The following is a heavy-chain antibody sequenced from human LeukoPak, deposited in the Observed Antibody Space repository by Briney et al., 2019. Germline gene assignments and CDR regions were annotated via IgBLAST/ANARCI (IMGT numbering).Heavy chain of an antibody. Sequence: GGSLRLSCAASGFTFSSYSMNWVRQAPGEGLEWVSSISSSSSYIYYADSVKGRFTISRDNAKNSLYLQMNSLRAEDTAVYYCARDRIAAPYYYYMDVWGKGTTVTVSS. V-gene: IGHV3-21*01. D-gene: IGHD6-6*01. CDR2: ISSSSSYI. CDR3: ARDRIAAPYYYYMDV. J-gene: IGHJ6*03. CDR1: GFTFSSYS.